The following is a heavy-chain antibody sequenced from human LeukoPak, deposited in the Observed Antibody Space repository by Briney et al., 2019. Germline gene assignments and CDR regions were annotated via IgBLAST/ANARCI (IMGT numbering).Heavy chain of an antibody. CDR3: ARVSSGSRRDGYNVVDY. Sequence: PSETLSLTCTVSGGSLSSYYWTWIRQPPGKGLEWIGYIYYSGSTSYNPSLMSRVTFSVDTSRNQFSLRLTSVTAADTAVYCCARVSSGSRRDGYNVVDYWGQGTLVTVSS. CDR1: GGSLSSYY. J-gene: IGHJ4*02. CDR2: IYYSGST. D-gene: IGHD5-24*01. V-gene: IGHV4-59*01.